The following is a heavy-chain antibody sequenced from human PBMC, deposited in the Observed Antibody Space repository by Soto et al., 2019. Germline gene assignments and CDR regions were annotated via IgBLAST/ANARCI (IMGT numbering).Heavy chain of an antibody. D-gene: IGHD2-15*01. J-gene: IGHJ6*02. Sequence: QVQLVQSGAEVKKPGSSVKVSCKASGGTFSSYTISWVRQAPGQGLEWMGRIIPILGIANYAQKFQGRVTITADKSTSTAYMELSSRRSEDTAVYYCARDAAMRSGGSARPQYYYYYGMDVWGQGTTVTVSS. CDR1: GGTFSSYT. CDR3: ARDAAMRSGGSARPQYYYYYGMDV. V-gene: IGHV1-69*08. CDR2: IIPILGIA.